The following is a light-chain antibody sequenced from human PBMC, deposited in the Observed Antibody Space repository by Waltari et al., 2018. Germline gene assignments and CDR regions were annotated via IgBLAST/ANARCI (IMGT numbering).Light chain of an antibody. J-gene: IGLJ3*02. CDR2: VNT. V-gene: IGLV1-40*01. Sequence: QSVLTQPPSVSGAPGQTVTISCTGSQSNLGANYDVHWYQHLPGTAPKLVIYVNTDRPAGVPDRISASRSGTSAALAITGLQAEDEADYYCQSYDSRLTAWVFGGGTKLTVL. CDR3: QSYDSRLTAWV. CDR1: QSNLGANYD.